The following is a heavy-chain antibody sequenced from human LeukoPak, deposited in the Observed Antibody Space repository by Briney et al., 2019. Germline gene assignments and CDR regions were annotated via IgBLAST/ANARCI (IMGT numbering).Heavy chain of an antibody. CDR2: VTSSSSYV. Sequence: PGGSLRLSCEASGFTFSSYNMNWVRQAPGKRLEWVSSVTSSSSYVFYADSVKGRFTISRDNSKNTLYLQMNSLRAEDTAVYYCAKDYQDYYGSGSYYNAFDYWGQGTLVTVSS. V-gene: IGHV3-21*04. J-gene: IGHJ4*02. D-gene: IGHD3-10*01. CDR3: AKDYQDYYGSGSYYNAFDY. CDR1: GFTFSSYN.